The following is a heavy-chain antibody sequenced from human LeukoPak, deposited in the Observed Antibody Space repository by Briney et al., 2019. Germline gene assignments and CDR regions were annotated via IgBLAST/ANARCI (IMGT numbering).Heavy chain of an antibody. J-gene: IGHJ4*02. Sequence: SGGSLRLSCAASGFTFSTSWMNWDRQAPGKGLEWVANIKEDGSEEYYVDSVKGRFTISRDNARKSLYLQINSLRVEDTAVYYCARGYSGYEFGYWGQGTLVTVSS. CDR1: GFTFSTSW. D-gene: IGHD5-12*01. CDR3: ARGYSGYEFGY. CDR2: IKEDGSEE. V-gene: IGHV3-7*04.